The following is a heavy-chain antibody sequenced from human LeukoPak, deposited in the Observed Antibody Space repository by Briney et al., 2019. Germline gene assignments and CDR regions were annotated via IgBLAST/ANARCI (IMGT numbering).Heavy chain of an antibody. CDR3: AAAPPGFGELNGGDY. CDR1: EYTFTDYS. V-gene: IGHV1-69-2*01. CDR2: VNPEDDET. J-gene: IGHJ4*02. Sequence: ASVKVSCKVSEYTFTDYSIHWLQQAPGKGLEWLGLVNPEDDETIYSEKFQGRITMTADTSTDTAFMELSSLRSEDTAIYYCAAAPPGFGELNGGDYWGQGTLVTVSS. D-gene: IGHD3-10*01.